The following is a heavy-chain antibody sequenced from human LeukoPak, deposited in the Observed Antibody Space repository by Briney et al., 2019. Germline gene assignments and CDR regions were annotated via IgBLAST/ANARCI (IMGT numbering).Heavy chain of an antibody. Sequence: AASVKVSCKASGYTFTGYYMHWVRQAPGQGLEWMGWINPNSGGTNYAQKFQGRVTMTRDTSISTAYMELSSLRSEDTAVYYCARVIAVVPAAKVWFDPWGQGTLVTVSS. J-gene: IGHJ5*02. CDR2: INPNSGGT. D-gene: IGHD2-2*01. CDR1: GYTFTGYY. CDR3: ARVIAVVPAAKVWFDP. V-gene: IGHV1-2*02.